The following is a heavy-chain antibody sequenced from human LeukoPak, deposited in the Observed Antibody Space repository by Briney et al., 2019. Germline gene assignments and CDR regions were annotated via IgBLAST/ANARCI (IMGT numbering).Heavy chain of an antibody. CDR1: GYIFTTYD. V-gene: IGHV1-8*03. D-gene: IGHD3-3*01. Sequence: GASVKVSCKASGYIFTTYDIGWVRQATGQGLEWMGWLNPNSGNAGYAQKFQGRVTISRNTSISTAYMELNSLRSDDSAIYYCARRKFEWWFDHWGQGTLVTVSS. J-gene: IGHJ5*02. CDR2: LNPNSGNA. CDR3: ARRKFEWWFDH.